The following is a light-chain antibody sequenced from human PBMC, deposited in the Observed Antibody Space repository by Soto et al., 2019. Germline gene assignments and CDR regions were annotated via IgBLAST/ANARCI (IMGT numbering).Light chain of an antibody. CDR1: QNIDKW. J-gene: IGKJ1*01. Sequence: DIQMTQSPSTLSASAGDRVTITCRASQNIDKWLAWYQQRPGKAPKLLIYMASALDSGVPSRFSGSGSGTEFTFTISSLQPDDFATYYCQQYQSFPWTFDRGTKVEIK. V-gene: IGKV1-5*03. CDR2: MAS. CDR3: QQYQSFPWT.